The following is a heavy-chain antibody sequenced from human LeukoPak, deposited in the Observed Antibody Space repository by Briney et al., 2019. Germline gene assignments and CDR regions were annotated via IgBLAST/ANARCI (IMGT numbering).Heavy chain of an antibody. CDR3: ARDTRTAWYFDV. J-gene: IGHJ2*01. CDR1: GYTFTGYY. CDR2: INPNSGVT. D-gene: IGHD1-7*01. Sequence: ASVKVSCKASGYTFTGYYMHWVQQAPGQGLEWMGCINPNSGVTDSAQNFQGRVTMTRDTSITTTYMELSSLASDDTALYFCARDTRTAWYFDVWGRGTLVTVSS. V-gene: IGHV1-2*02.